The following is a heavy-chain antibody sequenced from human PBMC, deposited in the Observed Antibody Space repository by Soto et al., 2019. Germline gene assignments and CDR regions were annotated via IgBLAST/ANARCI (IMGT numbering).Heavy chain of an antibody. V-gene: IGHV4-39*01. Sequence: PSETLSLTCSVSGGSISSSSYYWGWIRQPPGKGLEWIGSIYYSGSTYYNPSLKSRVTISVDTSKNQFSLKLSSVTAADTAVYYCASTNGMDVWGQGTTVTVSS. J-gene: IGHJ6*02. D-gene: IGHD3-3*01. CDR1: GGSISSSSYY. CDR3: ASTNGMDV. CDR2: IYYSGST.